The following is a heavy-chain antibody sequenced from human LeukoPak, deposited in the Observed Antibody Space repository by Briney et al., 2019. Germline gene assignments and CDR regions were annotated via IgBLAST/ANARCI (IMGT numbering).Heavy chain of an antibody. Sequence: GGSLRLSCAASGFTYTNYWMHWFRQAPGKGPLWVSRINPDATIIDYADSVKGRFTISRDNAKNLLYLQTNGLRADDTAVYYCAKDLSWNTADRWGQGTLVAVSS. J-gene: IGHJ5*02. V-gene: IGHV3-74*01. CDR2: INPDATII. D-gene: IGHD1/OR15-1a*01. CDR1: GFTYTNYW. CDR3: AKDLSWNTADR.